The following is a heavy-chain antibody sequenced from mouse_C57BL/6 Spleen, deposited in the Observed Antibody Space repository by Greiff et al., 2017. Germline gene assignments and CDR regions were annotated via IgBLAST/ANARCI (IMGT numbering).Heavy chain of an antibody. CDR3: ARTAGSSPYFDY. CDR2: ISSGSSTI. Sequence: EVQGVESGGGLVKPGGSLKLSCPASGFTFSDYGMHWVRQAPEKGLEWVAYISSGSSTIYYADTVKGRFTISRDNAKNTLFLQMTSLRSADTAMEYCARTAGSSPYFDYWGQGTTLTVSS. D-gene: IGHD1-1*01. CDR1: GFTFSDYG. V-gene: IGHV5-17*01. J-gene: IGHJ2*01.